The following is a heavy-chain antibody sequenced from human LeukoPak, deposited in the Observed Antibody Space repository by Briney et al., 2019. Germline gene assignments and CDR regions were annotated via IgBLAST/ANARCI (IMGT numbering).Heavy chain of an antibody. D-gene: IGHD5-12*01. Sequence: PGRSLRLSCAASGFTFSSYGMHWVRQAPGKGLEWVAVISYDGSNKYYADSVKGRFTISRDNSKNTLYLQMNSLRAEDTAVYYCAKVPAYSGYDYGDYFDYWGQGTLATASS. CDR3: AKVPAYSGYDYGDYFDY. J-gene: IGHJ4*02. CDR1: GFTFSSYG. V-gene: IGHV3-30*18. CDR2: ISYDGSNK.